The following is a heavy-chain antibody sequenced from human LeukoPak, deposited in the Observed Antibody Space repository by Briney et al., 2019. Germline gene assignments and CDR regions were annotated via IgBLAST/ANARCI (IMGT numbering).Heavy chain of an antibody. Sequence: GGSLRLSCAASEFTFTTYGMHWVRQAPGKGLEWVAFIYYDGSNIYYADYVKGRFTISRDISKNTLYLQMDSLRAEDTAIYYCARDWKTNSLDYWGQGTLVTVSS. CDR2: IYYDGSNI. CDR1: EFTFTTYG. CDR3: ARDWKTNSLDY. J-gene: IGHJ4*02. D-gene: IGHD1-1*01. V-gene: IGHV3-33*01.